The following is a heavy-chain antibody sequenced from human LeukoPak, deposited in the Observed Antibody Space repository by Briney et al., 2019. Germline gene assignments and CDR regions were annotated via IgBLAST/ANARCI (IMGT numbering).Heavy chain of an antibody. Sequence: PGGSLRLSCAASGFTVSSNYMSWVRQAPGKGLEGVSVIYSGGSTYYADSVKGRFTISRDNSKNTLYLQMNSLRAEDTAVYYCARGFSGVLRYFDYWGQGTLVTVSS. CDR3: ARGFSGVLRYFDY. V-gene: IGHV3-53*01. J-gene: IGHJ4*02. D-gene: IGHD3-9*01. CDR1: GFTVSSNY. CDR2: IYSGGST.